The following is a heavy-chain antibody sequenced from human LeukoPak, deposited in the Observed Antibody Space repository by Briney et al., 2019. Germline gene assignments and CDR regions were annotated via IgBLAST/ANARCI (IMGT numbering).Heavy chain of an antibody. D-gene: IGHD6-13*01. Sequence: SETLSLTCTVSGGSISSYYWSWIRQPAGKGLEWIGYIYYSGTTNYNPSLKSRVTISVDTSKNQFSLKLSSVTAADTAVYYCARGVYIAAAQYGYWGQGPLVTVSS. CDR1: GGSISSYY. J-gene: IGHJ4*02. CDR3: ARGVYIAAAQYGY. CDR2: IYYSGTT. V-gene: IGHV4-59*01.